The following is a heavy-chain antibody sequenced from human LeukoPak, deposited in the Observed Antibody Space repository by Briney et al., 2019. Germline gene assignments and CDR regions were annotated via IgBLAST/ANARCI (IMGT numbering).Heavy chain of an antibody. V-gene: IGHV3-23*01. J-gene: IGHJ5*02. D-gene: IGHD3-9*01. CDR2: ISGSGGST. Sequence: GGSLRLSCAASGFTFSSYGMSWVRQAPGKGLEWVSAISGSGGSTYYADSVKGRFTISRDNSKNTLYLQMNSLRAEDTAVYYCAECRVTIFFTTARREYNWFDPWGQGTLVTVSS. CDR3: AECRVTIFFTTARREYNWFDP. CDR1: GFTFSSYG.